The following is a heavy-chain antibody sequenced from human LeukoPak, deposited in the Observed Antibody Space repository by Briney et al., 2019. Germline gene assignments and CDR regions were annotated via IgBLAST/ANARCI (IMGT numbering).Heavy chain of an antibody. V-gene: IGHV3-21*01. J-gene: IGHJ3*02. Sequence: GGSLRLSCAASGFTFSSYSMNWVRQAPGKGLEWVSSISSSSSYIYYADSVKGRFTISRDNAKNSLYLQMSSLRAEDTAVYYCARDLRADYYDSSGYFAFDIWGQGTMVTVSS. D-gene: IGHD3-22*01. CDR2: ISSSSSYI. CDR1: GFTFSSYS. CDR3: ARDLRADYYDSSGYFAFDI.